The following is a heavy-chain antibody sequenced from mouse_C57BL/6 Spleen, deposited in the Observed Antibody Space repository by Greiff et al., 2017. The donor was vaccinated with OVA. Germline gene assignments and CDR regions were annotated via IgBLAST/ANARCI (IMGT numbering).Heavy chain of an antibody. CDR3: ARFTTVVDWYFDV. CDR2: IYPGDGDT. Sequence: VQLQQSGAELVKPGASVKISCKASGYAFRSYWMNWVKQRPGKGLEWIGQIYPGDGDTNYNGKFKGKATLTADKSSRTAYMQLSSLTSENSAVYFCARFTTVVDWYFDVWGTGTTVTVSS. CDR1: GYAFRSYW. J-gene: IGHJ1*03. V-gene: IGHV1-80*01. D-gene: IGHD1-1*01.